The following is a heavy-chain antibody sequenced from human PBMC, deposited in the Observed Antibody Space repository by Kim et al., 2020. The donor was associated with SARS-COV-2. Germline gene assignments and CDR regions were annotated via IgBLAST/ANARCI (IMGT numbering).Heavy chain of an antibody. CDR3: AKDYILTGYYEGY. D-gene: IGHD3-9*01. Sequence: AYSTKGRSTISRDQSKNTLDLQMNSLRAEDTAVYYCAKDYILTGYYEGYWGQGTLVTVSS. J-gene: IGHJ4*02. V-gene: IGHV3-23*01.